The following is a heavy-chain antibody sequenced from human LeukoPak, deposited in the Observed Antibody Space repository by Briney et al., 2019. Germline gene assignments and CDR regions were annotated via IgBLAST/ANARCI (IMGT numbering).Heavy chain of an antibody. CDR2: INHSGST. J-gene: IGHJ5*02. D-gene: IGHD3-10*01. CDR1: GGSFSGYY. CDR3: ARGGFGFGELVPSDWFDP. Sequence: SETLSLTCAAYGGSFSGYYWSWIRQPPGKGLEWIGEINHSGSTNYNPSLKSRVTISVDTSKNQFSLKLSSVTAADTAVYYCARGGFGFGELVPSDWFDPWGQGTLVTVSS. V-gene: IGHV4-34*01.